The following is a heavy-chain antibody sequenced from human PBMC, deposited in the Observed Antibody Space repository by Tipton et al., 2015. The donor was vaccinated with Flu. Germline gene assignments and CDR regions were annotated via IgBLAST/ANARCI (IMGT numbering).Heavy chain of an antibody. CDR1: GGSFSGYY. CDR2: INHSGST. CDR3: ARHQHGSVGSCYYVRGRGRTYYYGFDV. Sequence: TLSLTCAVYGGSFSGYYWSWIRQPPGKGLEWIGEINHSGSTNYNPSLNSRVTISVETSKNQFSLKLSSVTAADTAVYYCARHQHGSVGSCYYVRGRGRTYYYGFDVWSQATTVIVSS. J-gene: IGHJ6*02. D-gene: IGHD2-15*01. V-gene: IGHV4-34*01.